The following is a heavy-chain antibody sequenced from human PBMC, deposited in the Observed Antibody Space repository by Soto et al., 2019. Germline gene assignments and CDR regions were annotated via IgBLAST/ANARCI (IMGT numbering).Heavy chain of an antibody. CDR1: GGSLSGYY. CDR2: IKDGGYT. J-gene: IGHJ4*02. V-gene: IGHV4-34*01. Sequence: QVQLQQWGAGLLKPSETLSLNCAVNGGSLSGYYWSWIRQPPGKGLEGIGEIKDGGYTNYSPSLKSRATITSDTSNNQFSLRLNSVTAADTGVYYCARGQEGVVATHWDQGALVTVSS. D-gene: IGHD5-12*01. CDR3: ARGQEGVVATH.